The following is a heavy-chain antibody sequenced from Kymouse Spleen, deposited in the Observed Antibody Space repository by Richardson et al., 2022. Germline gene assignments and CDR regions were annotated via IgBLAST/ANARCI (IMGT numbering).Heavy chain of an antibody. V-gene: IGHV3-13*01. Sequence: EVQLVESGGGLVQPGGSLRLSCAASGFTFSSYDMHWVRQATGKGLEWVSAIGTAGDTYYPGSVKGRFTISRENAKNSLYLQMNSLRAGDTAVYYCARAIFYYGSYYFDYWGQGTLVTVSS. CDR1: GFTFSSYD. CDR3: ARAIFYYGSYYFDY. CDR2: IGTAGDT. D-gene: IGHD3-10*01. J-gene: IGHJ4*02.